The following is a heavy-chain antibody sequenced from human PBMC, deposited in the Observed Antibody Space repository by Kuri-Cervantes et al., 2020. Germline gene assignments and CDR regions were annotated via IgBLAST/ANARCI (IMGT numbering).Heavy chain of an antibody. CDR2: IYYSGST. Sequence: LRLSCVVSGGSISSGGYYWSWIRQHPGKGLEWIGYIYYSGSTYYNPSLKSRVTISVDTSKNQFSLKLSSVTAADTAVYYCAREGCSGGSCYSDYWGQGTLVTVSS. CDR1: GGSISSGGYY. D-gene: IGHD2-15*01. J-gene: IGHJ4*02. V-gene: IGHV4-31*11. CDR3: AREGCSGGSCYSDY.